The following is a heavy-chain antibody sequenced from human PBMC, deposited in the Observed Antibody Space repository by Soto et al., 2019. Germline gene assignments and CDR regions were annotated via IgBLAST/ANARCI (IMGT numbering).Heavy chain of an antibody. D-gene: IGHD3-10*01. CDR3: ARDSRADYYGSGSYNWFDP. CDR1: GYTFTSYY. V-gene: IGHV1-46*01. J-gene: IGHJ5*02. Sequence: ASVNVSCKASGYTFTSYYMHWVRQAPGQGLEWMGIINPSGGSTSYAQKFQGRVTMTRDTSTSTVYMELSSLRSEDTAVYYCARDSRADYYGSGSYNWFDPWGQGTLVTVSS. CDR2: INPSGGST.